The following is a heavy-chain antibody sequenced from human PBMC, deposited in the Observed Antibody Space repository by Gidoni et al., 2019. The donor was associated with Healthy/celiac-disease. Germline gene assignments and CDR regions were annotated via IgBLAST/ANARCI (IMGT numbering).Heavy chain of an antibody. V-gene: IGHV3-33*01. CDR3: ARDLDYGDYGRPQRGGYYGMDV. Sequence: QVQLVVSGGGVVQPGRPLRLSCAAAGFALSSYGTPWLRQAPGMGLEWVAVIWYDGSNKYYAGSVKGRFTISRDNSKNTLYLQMNSLRAEDTAVYYCARDLDYGDYGRPQRGGYYGMDVWGQGTTVTVSS. CDR2: IWYDGSNK. CDR1: GFALSSYG. D-gene: IGHD4-17*01. J-gene: IGHJ6*02.